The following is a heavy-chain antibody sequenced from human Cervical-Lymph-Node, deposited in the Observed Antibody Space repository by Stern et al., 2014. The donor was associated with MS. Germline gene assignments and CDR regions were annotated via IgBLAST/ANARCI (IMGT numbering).Heavy chain of an antibody. Sequence: EVQMVQSGGGLIQPGGSLRLSCAASGFTFSSYDMHWVRQATGKGLEWVSASGTSGDTYYPGSVKCRFTISRENAKNSLYLQMNSLRAGDTAVYYCARGGSSSNYFDYWGQGTLVTVSS. CDR3: ARGGSSSNYFDY. CDR1: GFTFSSYD. CDR2: SGTSGDT. D-gene: IGHD6-13*01. J-gene: IGHJ4*02. V-gene: IGHV3-13*01.